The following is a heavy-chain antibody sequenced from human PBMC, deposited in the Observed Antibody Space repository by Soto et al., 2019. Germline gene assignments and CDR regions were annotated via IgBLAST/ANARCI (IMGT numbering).Heavy chain of an antibody. CDR1: GGSISNYY. J-gene: IGHJ4*02. D-gene: IGHD3-3*01. CDR3: ASYNFGVFFDY. V-gene: IGHV4-59*01. CDR2: VYYSGST. Sequence: PCDTLSLTCSVSGGSISNYYWSWIRPPPGKGLEWIGYVYYSGSTNYNPSLKSRVTISVDTSKKQFSLKLSSVTAADTAVYYCASYNFGVFFDYWGQGTLVTVSS.